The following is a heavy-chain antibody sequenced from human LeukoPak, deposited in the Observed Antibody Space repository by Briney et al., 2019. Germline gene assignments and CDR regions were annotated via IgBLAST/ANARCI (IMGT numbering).Heavy chain of an antibody. CDR1: GGSISSSNW. J-gene: IGHJ5*02. CDR3: ARVSEHSGYDWDLSP. V-gene: IGHV3-7*01. D-gene: IGHD5-12*01. Sequence: GTLSLTCAVSGGSISSSNWWSWVRQAPGKGLEWVANIKQDGSEKYYVDSVKGRFTISRDNAKNSLYLQMNSLRAEDTAVYYCARVSEHSGYDWDLSPWGQGTLVTVSS. CDR2: IKQDGSEK.